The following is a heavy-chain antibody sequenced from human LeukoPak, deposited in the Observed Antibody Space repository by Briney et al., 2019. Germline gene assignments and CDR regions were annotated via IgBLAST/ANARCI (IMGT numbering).Heavy chain of an antibody. D-gene: IGHD3-22*01. CDR1: GFPFDDYG. Sequence: PGGSLRLSCAASGFPFDDYGMNWVRQVPGKGLEWVSGINWNGGSTGYADSVKGRFTISRDNAKNSLYLQMNSLRAEDTAVYYCARANYYDSSGHFDYWGQGTLVTVSS. CDR2: INWNGGST. CDR3: ARANYYDSSGHFDY. V-gene: IGHV3-20*04. J-gene: IGHJ4*02.